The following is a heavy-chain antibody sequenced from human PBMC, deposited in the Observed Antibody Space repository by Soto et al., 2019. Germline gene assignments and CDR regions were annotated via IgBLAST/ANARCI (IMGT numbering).Heavy chain of an antibody. CDR3: ARSQGSSTSLEIYYYYYYGMDV. J-gene: IGHJ6*02. V-gene: IGHV1-69*01. Sequence: QGQLVQSGAEVKKPGSSVKVSCKASGGTFSSYAISWVRQAPGQGLEWMGWSIPISGTANYAQKFQGRVTIPEDESPSTAYMELGSMRSEDTAVYYCARSQGSSTSLEIYYYYYYGMDVWGQGTTVTVSS. CDR1: GGTFSSYA. D-gene: IGHD2-2*01. CDR2: SIPISGTA.